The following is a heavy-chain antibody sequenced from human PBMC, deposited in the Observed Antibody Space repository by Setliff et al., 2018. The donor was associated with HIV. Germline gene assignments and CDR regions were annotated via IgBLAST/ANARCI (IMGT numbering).Heavy chain of an antibody. CDR3: ARLGYYNFWSGYWTDY. D-gene: IGHD3-3*01. CDR1: GGSIRATSYY. Sequence: LSLTCTVSGGSIRATSYYWGWIRQPPGKGLEWIGSIYYSGSTKYNPSPKSRVTISLDVSKNQFSLKLNSVTAADTATYYCARLGYYNFWSGYWTDYWGHGTLVTVSS. J-gene: IGHJ4*01. CDR2: IYYSGST. V-gene: IGHV4-39*01.